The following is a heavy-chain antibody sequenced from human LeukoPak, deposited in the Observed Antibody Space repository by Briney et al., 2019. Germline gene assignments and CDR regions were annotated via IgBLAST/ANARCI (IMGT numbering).Heavy chain of an antibody. CDR1: GFTFSSYS. V-gene: IGHV3-21*01. Sequence: GGSLRLSCAASGFTFSSYSMNWVRQAPGKGLEWVSSISSSSSYIYHADSVKGRFTISRDNAKNSLYLQMNSLRAEDTAVYYCDGSGYYSRFDYWGQGTLVTVSS. J-gene: IGHJ4*02. CDR3: DGSGYYSRFDY. CDR2: ISSSSSYI. D-gene: IGHD3-22*01.